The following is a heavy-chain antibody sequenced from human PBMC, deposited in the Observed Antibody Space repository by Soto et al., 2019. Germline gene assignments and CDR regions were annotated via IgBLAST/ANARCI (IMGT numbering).Heavy chain of an antibody. CDR2: ISDSGGTT. D-gene: IGHD5-18*01. CDR1: GFTFSSYA. V-gene: IGHV3-23*01. CDR3: AKYRVAGYATPFHY. J-gene: IGHJ4*02. Sequence: GSLRLSCAASGFTFSSYAMSWVRQAPGKGLEWVSGISDSGGTTYYADSVKGRFTISRDNSKNTLYLQMNSLGAEDTAVYYCAKYRVAGYATPFHYWGQGTLVTVSS.